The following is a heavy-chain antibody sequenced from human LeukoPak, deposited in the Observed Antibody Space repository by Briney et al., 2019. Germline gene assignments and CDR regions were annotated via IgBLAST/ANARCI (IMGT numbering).Heavy chain of an antibody. D-gene: IGHD6-13*01. CDR2: IYYSGST. CDR1: GGSISSGGYY. V-gene: IGHV4-31*03. J-gene: IGHJ6*02. Sequence: NASETLSLTCTVSGGSISSGGYYWSWIRQHPGKGLEWIGYIYYSGSTYYNPSLKSRVTISVDTSKNQFSLKLSSVTAADTAVYYCARDHAAAVDRPNYYYYGMDVWGQGTTVTVSS. CDR3: ARDHAAAVDRPNYYYYGMDV.